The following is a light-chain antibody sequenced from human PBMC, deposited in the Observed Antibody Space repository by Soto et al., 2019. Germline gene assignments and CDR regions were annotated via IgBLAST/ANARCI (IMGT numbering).Light chain of an antibody. J-gene: IGKJ2*02. CDR2: GAS. V-gene: IGKV3-20*01. CDR1: QSVSSSY. CDR3: QQYGSSPCT. Sequence: EIVLTQSPGTLSLSPGERATLSCRASQSVSSSYLAWYRQKPGQAPSLLIYGASSRATGIPDRVSGSGSGTDFTLTISRLEPEDFALYYCQQYGSSPCTFGQGTKLEIK.